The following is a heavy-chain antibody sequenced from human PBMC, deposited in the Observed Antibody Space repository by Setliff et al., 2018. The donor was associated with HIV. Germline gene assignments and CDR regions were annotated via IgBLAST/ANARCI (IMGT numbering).Heavy chain of an antibody. CDR1: GYTFTRYD. CDR2: MNPNNGNT. Sequence: GASVKVSCKASGYTFTRYDINWVRQATGQGLEWMGWMNPNNGNTGYAQKFQGRVTMTTNTSISTAYMELSSLRSEDTAVYYCAREGNFWRVFDPWGQGTLVTVSS. CDR3: AREGNFWRVFDP. J-gene: IGHJ5*02. V-gene: IGHV1-8*01. D-gene: IGHD3-3*01.